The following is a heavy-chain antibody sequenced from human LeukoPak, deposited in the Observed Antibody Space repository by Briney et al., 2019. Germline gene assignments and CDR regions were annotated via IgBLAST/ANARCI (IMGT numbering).Heavy chain of an antibody. J-gene: IGHJ6*03. CDR3: AKDGSGWLYYYYYYMDV. D-gene: IGHD6-19*01. CDR1: GFTFSSYG. CDR2: ISGSGGST. V-gene: IGHV3-23*01. Sequence: GGSLRLSCAASGFTFSSYGMSWVRQAPGKGLEWVSAISGSGGSTYYADSVKGRFTISRDNSKNTLYLQMNSLRAEDTAVYYCAKDGSGWLYYYYYYMDVWGKGTTVTISS.